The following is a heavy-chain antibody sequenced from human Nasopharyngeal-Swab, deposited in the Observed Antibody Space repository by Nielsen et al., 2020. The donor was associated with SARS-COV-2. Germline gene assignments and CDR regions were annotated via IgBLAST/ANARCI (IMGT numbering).Heavy chain of an antibody. CDR2: ISSSSSTI. V-gene: IGHV3-48*02. CDR3: AREPAARPPAPDYYYYYGMDV. J-gene: IGHJ6*02. CDR1: GLTFSSYS. D-gene: IGHD6-6*01. Sequence: GGSLRLSCAASGLTFSSYSMNWVRQAPGKGLEWVSYISSSSSTIYYADSVKGRFIISRDNAKNSLYLQMNSLRDEDTAVYYCAREPAARPPAPDYYYYYGMDVWGQGTTVTVSS.